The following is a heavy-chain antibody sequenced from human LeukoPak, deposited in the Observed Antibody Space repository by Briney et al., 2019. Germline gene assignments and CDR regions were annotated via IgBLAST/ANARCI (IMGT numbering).Heavy chain of an antibody. V-gene: IGHV3-21*01. CDR2: ISSSSSNI. CDR3: ARAQAIPYNWFDP. D-gene: IGHD2-21*01. CDR1: GFTLITYS. Sequence: GGSLRLSCAASGFTLITYSMTWVRQAPGKGLEWVSSISSSSSNIYYADSVKGRFTISRDNAKNSLYLQMNSLSAEDTAVYYCARAQAIPYNWFDPWGQGTLVTVSS. J-gene: IGHJ5*02.